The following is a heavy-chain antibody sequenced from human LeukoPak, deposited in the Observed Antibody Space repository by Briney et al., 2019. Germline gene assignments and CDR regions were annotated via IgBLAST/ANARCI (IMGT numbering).Heavy chain of an antibody. Sequence: GESLKISCKGSGYNFTNYGIGWVRQMPGKGLEWMGIIYPGDSDTRYSPSFQGQVTISADKSISTAYLQWSSLKASDTAVYYCASAYDSSGYYCGYWGQGTLVTVSS. J-gene: IGHJ4*02. CDR3: ASAYDSSGYYCGY. D-gene: IGHD3-22*01. CDR1: GYNFTNYG. CDR2: IYPGDSDT. V-gene: IGHV5-51*01.